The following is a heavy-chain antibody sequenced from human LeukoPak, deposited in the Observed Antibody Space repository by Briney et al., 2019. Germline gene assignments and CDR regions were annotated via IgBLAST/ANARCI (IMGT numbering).Heavy chain of an antibody. V-gene: IGHV1-24*01. CDR1: GYTLTELS. CDR2: FDPEDGET. J-gene: IGHJ3*02. D-gene: IGHD6-19*01. CDR3: ARAGQWLRESAAFDI. Sequence: ASVKVSCKVSGYTLTELSMHWVRRAPGKGLEWMGGFDPEDGETIYAQKFQGRVTMTEDTSTDTAYMELSSLRSDDTAVYYCARAGQWLRESAAFDIWGQGTMVTVSS.